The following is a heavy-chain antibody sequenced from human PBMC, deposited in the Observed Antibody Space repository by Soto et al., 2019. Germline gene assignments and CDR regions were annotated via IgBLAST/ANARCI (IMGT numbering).Heavy chain of an antibody. J-gene: IGHJ5*02. Sequence: SCAASGFTFSSYGMHWVRQAPGKGLGWVAVISYDGSNKYYADSVKGRFTISRDNSKNTLYLQMNSLRAEDTAVYYCAKGLSDFWSGYFPSWGQGTLVTVSS. D-gene: IGHD3-3*01. CDR2: ISYDGSNK. V-gene: IGHV3-30*18. CDR1: GFTFSSYG. CDR3: AKGLSDFWSGYFPS.